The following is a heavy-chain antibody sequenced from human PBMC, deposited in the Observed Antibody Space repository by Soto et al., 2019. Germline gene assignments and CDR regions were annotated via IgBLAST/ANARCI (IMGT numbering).Heavy chain of an antibody. V-gene: IGHV4-59*01. D-gene: IGHD3-10*01. CDR3: ARDLLAVRGVKNYYYGMDV. J-gene: IGHJ6*02. CDR2: IYYSGST. Sequence: SETLSLTCTVSGGSISSYYWSWIRQPPGQGLEWIGYIYYSGSTNYNPSLKSRVTISVDTSKNQFSLKLSSVTAADTAVYYCARDLLAVRGVKNYYYGMDVWGQGTTVTVSS. CDR1: GGSISSYY.